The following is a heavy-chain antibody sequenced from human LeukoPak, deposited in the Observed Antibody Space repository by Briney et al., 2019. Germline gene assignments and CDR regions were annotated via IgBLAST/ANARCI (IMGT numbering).Heavy chain of an antibody. J-gene: IGHJ6*03. Sequence: ASVKVSCKASGYTFTSYDINWVRQATGQGLEWMGWMNPNSGNTGYAQKFQGRVTITRNTSISTAYMELSSLRSEDAAVYYCARVVRGPPRGYYYYYYMDVWGKGTTVTVSS. CDR2: MNPNSGNT. CDR1: GYTFTSYD. D-gene: IGHD3-10*01. CDR3: ARVVRGPPRGYYYYYYMDV. V-gene: IGHV1-8*03.